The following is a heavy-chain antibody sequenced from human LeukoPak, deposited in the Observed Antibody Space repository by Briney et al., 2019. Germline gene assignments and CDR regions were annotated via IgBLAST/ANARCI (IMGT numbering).Heavy chain of an antibody. CDR2: IYLSGTT. V-gene: IGHV4-61*02. CDR3: ARARDSRWLQLRYFDL. Sequence: SETLSLTCTVSGDSITSDYYYWTWIRQPAGKGLEWIGRIYLSGTTIYNPSLESRVSISVEMSKNQFSLQLRSVTAADTAVYYCARARDSRWLQLRYFDLWGRGTLVTVSS. J-gene: IGHJ2*01. CDR1: GDSITSDYYY. D-gene: IGHD5-24*01.